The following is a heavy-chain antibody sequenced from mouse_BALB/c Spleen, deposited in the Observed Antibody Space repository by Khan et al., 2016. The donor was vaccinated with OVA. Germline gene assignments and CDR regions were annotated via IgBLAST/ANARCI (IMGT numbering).Heavy chain of an antibody. V-gene: IGHV5-6*02. CDR3: ARQGVIYDGSYRPMDY. Sequence: EVKVEESGGDLVKPGGSLKLSCAASGFTFSSYGMSWVRQTPDKRLEWVATISSSGNYTYYPDSVKGRFTISRDNAKNTLYLQMSSLKSEDTAMYYCARQGVIYDGSYRPMDYWGQGTSVTVAS. J-gene: IGHJ4*01. CDR1: GFTFSSYG. D-gene: IGHD2-3*01. CDR2: ISSSGNYT.